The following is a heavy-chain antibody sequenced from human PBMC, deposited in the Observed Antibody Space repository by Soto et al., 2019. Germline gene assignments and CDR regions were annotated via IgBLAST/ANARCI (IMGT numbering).Heavy chain of an antibody. V-gene: IGHV5-51*01. Sequence: PGESLKISCKGSGYSFTSYWIGWVRQMPGKGLEWMGIIYPGDSDTRYSPSFQGQVTISADKSISTAYLQWSSLKASDTAMYYCARAGRYRIYYYYMDVWGKGTTVTVSS. CDR1: GYSFTSYW. CDR3: ARAGRYRIYYYYMDV. J-gene: IGHJ6*03. CDR2: IYPGDSDT. D-gene: IGHD3-16*02.